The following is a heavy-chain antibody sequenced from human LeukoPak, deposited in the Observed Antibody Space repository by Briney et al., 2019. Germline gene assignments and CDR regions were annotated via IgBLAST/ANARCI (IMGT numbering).Heavy chain of an antibody. CDR1: GGSLSSSSHY. V-gene: IGHV4-39*01. CDR2: IYYSGST. CDR3: ARHYGP. D-gene: IGHD3-10*01. Sequence: SETLSLTCTVSGGSLSSSSHYWAWIRQPPGKGLEWIGNIYYSGSTFYNPSLKSRVSMPVDKSKNQFSLKLGSVTAADTAVYYCARHYGPWGQGTLVTVSS. J-gene: IGHJ5*02.